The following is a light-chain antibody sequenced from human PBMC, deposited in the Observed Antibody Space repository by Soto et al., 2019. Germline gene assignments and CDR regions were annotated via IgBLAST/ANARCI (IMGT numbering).Light chain of an antibody. Sequence: EIVLTQSLAILSLSPGERATLSCRASQSVTNSLAWYQQKPGQAPRLLIYHASNRATGVPARFSGSGSGTDFTLTFSSLEPADFAVYYCQQRRTFGQGTKV. V-gene: IGKV3-11*01. CDR1: QSVTNS. J-gene: IGKJ1*01. CDR2: HAS. CDR3: QQRRT.